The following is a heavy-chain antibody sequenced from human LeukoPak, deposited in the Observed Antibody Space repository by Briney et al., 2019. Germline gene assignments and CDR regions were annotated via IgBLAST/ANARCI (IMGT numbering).Heavy chain of an antibody. CDR3: ARTYYYDSSGYDNWFDP. CDR2: IYYSGST. CDR1: GGSISSYY. V-gene: IGHV4-59*01. D-gene: IGHD3-22*01. Sequence: PSETLSLTCTVSGGSISSYYWSWIRQPPGKGLEWIGYIYYSGSTNYNPSLKSRVTISVDTSKNQFSLKLSSVTAADTAVYYCARTYYYDSSGYDNWFDPWGQGTLVTVPS. J-gene: IGHJ5*02.